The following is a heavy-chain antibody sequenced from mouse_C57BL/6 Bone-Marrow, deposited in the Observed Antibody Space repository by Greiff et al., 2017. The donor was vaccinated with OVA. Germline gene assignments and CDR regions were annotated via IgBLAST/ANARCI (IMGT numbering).Heavy chain of an antibody. Sequence: EVQLQQSGAELVRPGSSVKMSCKTSGYTFTSYGINWVKQRPGQGLEWIGYLYIGNGYTEYNEKFKGKATLTSDTSSSTAYMQLSSLTSEDSAIYFCAFHYYGSPYWYFDVWGTGTTVTVSS. CDR1: GYTFTSYG. D-gene: IGHD1-1*01. J-gene: IGHJ1*03. CDR3: AFHYYGSPYWYFDV. V-gene: IGHV1-58*01. CDR2: LYIGNGYT.